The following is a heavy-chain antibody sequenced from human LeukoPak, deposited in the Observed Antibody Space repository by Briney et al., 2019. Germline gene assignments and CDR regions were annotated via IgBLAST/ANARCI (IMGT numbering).Heavy chain of an antibody. V-gene: IGHV4-34*01. CDR2: INHSGST. Sequence: SETLSLTCAVYGGSFSGYYWSWIRQPPGKGLEWIGEINHSGSTNYNPSLKSRVTISVDTSKNQFSLKLSSVTAADTAVYYCARGQSRWLFRYWGQGTLVTVSS. CDR1: GGSFSGYY. D-gene: IGHD3-22*01. CDR3: ARGQSRWLFRY. J-gene: IGHJ4*02.